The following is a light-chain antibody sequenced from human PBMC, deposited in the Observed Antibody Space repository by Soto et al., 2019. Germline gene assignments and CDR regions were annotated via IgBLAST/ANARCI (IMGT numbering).Light chain of an antibody. CDR3: QQRSNWPPIT. J-gene: IGKJ5*01. Sequence: EIVLTQSPATLSLSPGERSTLSCRASQSVSSYLAWYQQKPGQAPRLLIYGASNRATGIPARFSGSGSGTDFTLTISSLEPEDFAVYYCQQRSNWPPITFGQGTQLEIK. CDR1: QSVSSY. V-gene: IGKV3-11*01. CDR2: GAS.